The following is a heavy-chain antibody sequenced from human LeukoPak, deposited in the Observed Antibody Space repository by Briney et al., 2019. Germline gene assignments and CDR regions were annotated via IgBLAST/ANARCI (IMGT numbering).Heavy chain of an antibody. V-gene: IGHV3-9*01. D-gene: IGHD3-10*01. CDR2: IDWKSEKI. J-gene: IGHJ4*02. Sequence: GGSLRLSCAASGFNFGGYAMHWVRKVPGKGLEWVAGIDWKSEKIVYADSVKGRFTISRDNAKNSLYLQMNSLRAEDTAVYYCARRTFYGSIEYYFDYWGQGTLVTVSS. CDR1: GFNFGGYA. CDR3: ARRTFYGSIEYYFDY.